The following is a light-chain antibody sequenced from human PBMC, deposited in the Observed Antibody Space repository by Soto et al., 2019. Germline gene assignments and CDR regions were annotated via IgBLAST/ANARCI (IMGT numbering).Light chain of an antibody. CDR1: MRDVGAYNL. CDR3: SSFTSKSTLI. Sequence: QSALTQPASVSGSPGQSITISCAGTMRDVGAYNLVSWYQQHPGRVPQLIIYEVRNRPSGISFRFSGSKSGNTASLIISGLQAEDEADYYCSSFTSKSTLIFGGGTKLTVL. V-gene: IGLV2-14*01. J-gene: IGLJ2*01. CDR2: EVR.